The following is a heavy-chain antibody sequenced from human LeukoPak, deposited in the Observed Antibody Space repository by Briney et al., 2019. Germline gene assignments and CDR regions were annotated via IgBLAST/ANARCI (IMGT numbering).Heavy chain of an antibody. V-gene: IGHV3-7*01. CDR3: AGDVTMIEEGYFDY. D-gene: IGHD3-22*01. J-gene: IGHJ4*02. CDR1: GFTFSSHW. CDR2: IKQDGSEK. Sequence: GGSLRLSCAASGFTFSSHWMSWVRQAPGKGLEWVANIKQDGSEKYYVDSVKGRFTISRDNAKNSLYLQMNSLRAEDTAVYYCAGDVTMIEEGYFDYWGQGTLVTVSS.